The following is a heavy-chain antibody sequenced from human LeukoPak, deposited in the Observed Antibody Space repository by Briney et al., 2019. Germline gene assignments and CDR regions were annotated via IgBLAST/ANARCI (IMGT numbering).Heavy chain of an antibody. CDR2: IYYSGST. Sequence: SETLSLTCTVSGGSISSSSYYWGWIRQPPGKGLEWIGSIYYSGSTYYNPSLKSRVTISVDTSKNQFSLKLSSVTAADTAVYYCARLPLTGYCSSTSCEGYSGFWYYFDYWGQGTLVTVSS. CDR1: GGSISSSSYY. CDR3: ARLPLTGYCSSTSCEGYSGFWYYFDY. J-gene: IGHJ4*02. D-gene: IGHD2-2*01. V-gene: IGHV4-39*07.